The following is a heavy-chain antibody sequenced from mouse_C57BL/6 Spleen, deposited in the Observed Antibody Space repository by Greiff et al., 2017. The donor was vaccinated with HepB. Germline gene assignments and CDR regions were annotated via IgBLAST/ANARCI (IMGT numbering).Heavy chain of an antibody. CDR3: ARYYYGSSYVNY. CDR1: GYTFTSYW. V-gene: IGHV1-55*01. Sequence: QVQLQQPGAELVKPGASVKMSCKASGYTFTSYWITWVKQRPGQGLEWIGDIYPGSGSTNYNEKFKSKATLTVDTSSSTAYMQLSSLTSEDSAVYYCARYYYGSSYVNYWGQGTTLTVSS. CDR2: IYPGSGST. D-gene: IGHD1-1*01. J-gene: IGHJ2*01.